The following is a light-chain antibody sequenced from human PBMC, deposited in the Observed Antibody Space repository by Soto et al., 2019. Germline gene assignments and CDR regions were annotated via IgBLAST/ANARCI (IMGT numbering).Light chain of an antibody. CDR2: GAS. J-gene: IGKJ1*01. V-gene: IGKV3-20*01. CDR3: HQYNNWPPWT. Sequence: EIVLTQSPGTLSLSPGERATLSCWASQSVSNRYLAWYQQKPGQAPRLLIYGASSRATGIPDRFSGSGSGTDFTFTISRLEPEDFAVYYCHQYNNWPPWTFGQGTKVEIK. CDR1: QSVSNRY.